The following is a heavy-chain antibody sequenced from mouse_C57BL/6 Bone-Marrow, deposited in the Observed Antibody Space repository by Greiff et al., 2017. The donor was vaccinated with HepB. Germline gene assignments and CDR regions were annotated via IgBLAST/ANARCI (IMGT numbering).Heavy chain of an antibody. D-gene: IGHD3-2*02. CDR2: INPSNGGT. J-gene: IGHJ3*01. CDR1: GYTFTSYW. CDR3: ARGDSSGHEAWFAY. Sequence: QVQLQQPGTELVKPGASVKLSCKASGYTFTSYWMHWVKQRPGQGLEWIGNINPSNGGTNYNEKFKSKATLTVAKSSSTANMQLSSLTSEDSAVYYCARGDSSGHEAWFAYWGQGTLVTVSA. V-gene: IGHV1-53*01.